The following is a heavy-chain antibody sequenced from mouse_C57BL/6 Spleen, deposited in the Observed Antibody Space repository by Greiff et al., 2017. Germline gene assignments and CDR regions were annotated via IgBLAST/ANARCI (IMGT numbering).Heavy chain of an antibody. CDR3: ARGGVITTVVGWYFDV. CDR1: GYTFTSYD. J-gene: IGHJ1*03. V-gene: IGHV1-85*01. D-gene: IGHD1-1*01. Sequence: VQLQQSGPELVKPGASVKLSCKASGYTFTSYDINWVKQRPGQGLEWIGWIYPRDGSTKYNEKLKGKATLTVDTSSSTAYMELHSLTSADSAVYFCARGGVITTVVGWYFDVWGTGTTVTVSS. CDR2: IYPRDGST.